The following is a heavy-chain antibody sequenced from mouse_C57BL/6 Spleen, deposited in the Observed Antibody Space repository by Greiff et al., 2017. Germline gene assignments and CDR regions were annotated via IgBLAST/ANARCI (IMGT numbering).Heavy chain of an antibody. CDR3: ARHDSSGYTCED. CDR2: FYPGSGSI. CDR1: GYTFTEYT. J-gene: IGHJ2*01. D-gene: IGHD3-1*01. Sequence: QVQLQQSGAELVKPGASVQLSCKASGYTFTEYTIHWVKQRSGQGLEWIGWFYPGSGSIKYNEKFKDKDPWTAAKSSSTVYMELSRLTYEDAAVYFCARHDSSGYTCEDWGQGTTLTVSS. V-gene: IGHV1-62-2*01.